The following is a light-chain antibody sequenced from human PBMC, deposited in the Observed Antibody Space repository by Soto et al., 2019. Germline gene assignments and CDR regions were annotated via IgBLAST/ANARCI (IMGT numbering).Light chain of an antibody. Sequence: EIVMTQSPATLSVSPGERATLSCRASQSFTSNLAWYQQKPGQAPRLLIYGASTRATGIPARFTGSGSGTESTLTISSLQSEDFAVYYCQQYSHWPLTFGQGTRLEIK. CDR2: GAS. V-gene: IGKV3-15*01. J-gene: IGKJ5*01. CDR3: QQYSHWPLT. CDR1: QSFTSN.